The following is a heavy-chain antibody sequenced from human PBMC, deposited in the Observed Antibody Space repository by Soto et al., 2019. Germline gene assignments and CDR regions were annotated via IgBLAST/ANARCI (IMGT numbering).Heavy chain of an antibody. CDR3: ARKRHSSGGYPRGPHDAFYI. J-gene: IGHJ3*02. Sequence: PGGSLRLSCAASGFTFSSYWMSWVRQAPGKGLEWVANIKQDGSEKYYVDSVKGRFTISRDNAKNSLYLQMNSLRAEDTAVYYCARKRHSSGGYPRGPHDAFYIGGKGTMVTVPS. CDR1: GFTFSSYW. D-gene: IGHD6-19*01. V-gene: IGHV3-7*01. CDR2: IKQDGSEK.